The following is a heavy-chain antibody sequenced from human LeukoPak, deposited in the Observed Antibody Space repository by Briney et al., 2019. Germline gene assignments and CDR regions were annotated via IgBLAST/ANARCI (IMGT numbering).Heavy chain of an antibody. CDR3: ASATGYKWDY. CDR2: IGGSTSRT. Sequence: PGGSLRLSCAASGFTFSDYYMSWIRQAPGKGLEWVAYIGGSTSRTNYADSVKGRFTISRDNAKNSLYLQMNSLRAEDTSVYYCASATGYKWDYWGQGTLVTVSS. D-gene: IGHD5-18*01. J-gene: IGHJ4*02. CDR1: GFTFSDYY. V-gene: IGHV3-11*03.